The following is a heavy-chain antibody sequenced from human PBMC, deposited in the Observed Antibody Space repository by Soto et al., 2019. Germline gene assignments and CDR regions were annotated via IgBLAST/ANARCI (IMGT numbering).Heavy chain of an antibody. J-gene: IGHJ6*02. CDR3: ARGRDDFYYYYGMDV. CDR1: GYTFTSYG. V-gene: IGHV1-18*01. Sequence: RAPVKVSCKASGYTFTSYGISWVRQAPGQGLEWMGWISAYNGNTNYAQKLQGRVTMTTDTSTSTAYMELRSLRSDDTAVYYCARGRDDFYYYYGMDVWGQGTTVTVSS. CDR2: ISAYNGNT.